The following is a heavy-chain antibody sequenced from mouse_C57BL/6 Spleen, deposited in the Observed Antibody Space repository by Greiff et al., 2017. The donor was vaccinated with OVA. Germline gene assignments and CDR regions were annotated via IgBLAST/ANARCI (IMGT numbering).Heavy chain of an antibody. CDR3: ARREIAMDY. J-gene: IGHJ4*01. CDR1: GYAFSSSW. V-gene: IGHV1-82*01. CDR2: IYPGDGDT. Sequence: QVQLQQSGPELVKPGASVKISCKASGYAFSSSWMNWVKQRPGKGLEWIGRIYPGDGDTNYNGKFKGKATLTADNASSTAYMQLSSLTSEDAAVYFGARREIAMDYWGQGTSVTVSS.